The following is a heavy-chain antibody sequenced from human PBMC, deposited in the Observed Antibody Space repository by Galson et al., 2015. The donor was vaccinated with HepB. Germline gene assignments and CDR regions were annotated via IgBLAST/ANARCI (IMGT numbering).Heavy chain of an antibody. Sequence: SVKVSCKASGYTFTDYYMHWVRQAPRQGLEWMGWINPNSGGTNYAQWFQGRVTMTRDTSISTAYMKLNRLGSDDTAVYYCASAGHNNSNPIDAFDIWGQGTVVTVSS. CDR3: ASAGHNNSNPIDAFDI. CDR1: GYTFTDYY. J-gene: IGHJ3*02. D-gene: IGHD4-11*01. V-gene: IGHV1-2*02. CDR2: INPNSGGT.